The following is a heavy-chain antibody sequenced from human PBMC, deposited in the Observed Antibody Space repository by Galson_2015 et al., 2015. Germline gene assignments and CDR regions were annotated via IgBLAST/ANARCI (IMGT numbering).Heavy chain of an antibody. Sequence: SVKVSCKASGYTFTSYYIHWVRQAPGQGLEWMGIINPSGGSTSYAQKFQGRVTMSRDTSTSTVYMELISLRSEDTAVYYCARDPFYRGADCYSGAFEIWGQGTMVTVSS. CDR1: GYTFTSYY. D-gene: IGHD2-21*02. V-gene: IGHV1-46*01. CDR2: INPSGGST. J-gene: IGHJ3*02. CDR3: ARDPFYRGADCYSGAFEI.